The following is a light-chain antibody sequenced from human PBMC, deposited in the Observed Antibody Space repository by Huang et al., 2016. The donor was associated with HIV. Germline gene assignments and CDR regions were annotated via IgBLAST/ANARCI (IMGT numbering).Light chain of an antibody. V-gene: IGKV1-9*01. CDR2: AAS. J-gene: IGKJ4*01. Sequence: IQLTQSPSSLSASLGDRVTITCRASQGISSDLAWYQQKPGKAPQLLIYAASTLQSGVPSSFSGSGSGTDFTLTISSLQPEDFATYYCQQLNSFPVTFGGGTKVEIK. CDR3: QQLNSFPVT. CDR1: QGISSD.